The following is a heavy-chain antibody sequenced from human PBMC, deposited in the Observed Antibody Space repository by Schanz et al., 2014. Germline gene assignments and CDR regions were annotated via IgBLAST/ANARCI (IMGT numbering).Heavy chain of an antibody. Sequence: QVQLVQSRAEVKKPGASVKVSCKTSGYSFSTYAMNWVRQAPGQGLEWMGWINTHTGNPTYAQGFTGRFVFSLDTSVSTAYLQISSLKADDTAVYYCAREDYLDSSGYSCGYWGQGTLVTVSS. D-gene: IGHD3-22*01. J-gene: IGHJ4*02. CDR3: AREDYLDSSGYSCGY. CDR2: INTHTGNP. CDR1: GYSFSTYA. V-gene: IGHV7-4-1*02.